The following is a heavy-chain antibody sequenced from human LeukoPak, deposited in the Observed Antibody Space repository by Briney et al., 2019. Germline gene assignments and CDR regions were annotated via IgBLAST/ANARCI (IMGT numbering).Heavy chain of an antibody. Sequence: PSETLSLTCTVSGGSVSSGDYYWSWVRQPPGKGLEWMGFIYSSGSTYYNPSLKSRVTISVETSKNQFSLNLSSVTAADTAVYYCAGARDSYGRPYFFHYWGQGTLVTVSS. V-gene: IGHV4-30-4*01. D-gene: IGHD5-18*01. J-gene: IGHJ4*02. CDR2: IYSSGST. CDR3: AGARDSYGRPYFFHY. CDR1: GGSVSSGDYY.